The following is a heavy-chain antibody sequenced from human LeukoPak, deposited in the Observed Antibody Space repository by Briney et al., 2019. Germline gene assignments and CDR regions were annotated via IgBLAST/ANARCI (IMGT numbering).Heavy chain of an antibody. CDR2: ISAYNGNT. CDR3: ARDNSVRDEAWWFNP. Sequence: VSVKVSCKASGYTFTSYGISWVRQAPGQGLEWMGWISAYNGNTNYAQKLQGRVTLTRDMSTSTDYLELSSLGSEDTAVYYCARDNSVRDEAWWFNPWGQGTLVTVSS. D-gene: IGHD5-24*01. J-gene: IGHJ5*02. CDR1: GYTFTSYG. V-gene: IGHV1-18*01.